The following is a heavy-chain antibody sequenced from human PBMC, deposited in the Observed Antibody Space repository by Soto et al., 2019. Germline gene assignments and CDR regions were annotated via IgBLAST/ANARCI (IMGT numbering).Heavy chain of an antibody. D-gene: IGHD5-12*01. CDR3: AHVYGGYDNFDY. J-gene: IGHJ4*02. CDR2: IYWDDDK. CDR1: GFSLSTSGVG. Sequence: QITLKESGPTLVKPTQTLTLTCTFSGFSLSTSGVGVRWIRQLQGKALEWLALIYWDDDKRYSPSLKSRLTISKDTSQNQVVLTMTNMHSVDTATYYCAHVYGGYDNFDYWGQGTLVTVSS. V-gene: IGHV2-5*02.